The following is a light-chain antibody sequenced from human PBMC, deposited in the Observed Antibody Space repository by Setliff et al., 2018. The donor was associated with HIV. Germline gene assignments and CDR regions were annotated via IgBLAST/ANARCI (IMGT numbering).Light chain of an antibody. CDR1: SSDIGSYNL. CDR3: CSYAGSSTYV. Sequence: QSALAQPASVSGSPGQSITISCTGTSSDIGSYNLVSWYQQHPGKAPKLMIYEVSQRPSGVSNRFSGSKSGNTASLTISGLQAEDEADYYCCSYAGSSTYVFGTGTKV. V-gene: IGLV2-23*02. J-gene: IGLJ1*01. CDR2: EVS.